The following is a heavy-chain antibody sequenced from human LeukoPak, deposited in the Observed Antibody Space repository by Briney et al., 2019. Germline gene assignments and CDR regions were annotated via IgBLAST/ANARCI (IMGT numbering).Heavy chain of an antibody. Sequence: PSGTLSLTCAVSGGSISSSNWRSWVRQPPGKGLEWIGEIYHSGSTNYNPSLKSRVTISVDKSKNQFSLKLSSVTAADTAVYYCAREHCSSTSCYYKKEDWFDPWGQGTLVTVSS. CDR1: GGSISSSNW. D-gene: IGHD2-2*01. CDR3: AREHCSSTSCYYKKEDWFDP. V-gene: IGHV4-4*02. J-gene: IGHJ5*02. CDR2: IYHSGST.